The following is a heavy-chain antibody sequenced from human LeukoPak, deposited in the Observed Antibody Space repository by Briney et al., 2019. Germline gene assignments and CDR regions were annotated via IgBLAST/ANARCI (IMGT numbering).Heavy chain of an antibody. CDR2: ISDTGGRT. Sequence: GGSLRLSCAVSGITLSNYGMTWVRQAPGKGLEWVAGISDTGGRTNYADSVKGRFTISRDNPKNTVYLQMNSLRAEDTAVYFCAKRGVVIRVILVGFHKEAYYFDSWGQGALVTVSS. J-gene: IGHJ4*02. CDR3: AKRGVVIRVILVGFHKEAYYFDS. V-gene: IGHV3-23*01. CDR1: GITLSNYG. D-gene: IGHD3-22*01.